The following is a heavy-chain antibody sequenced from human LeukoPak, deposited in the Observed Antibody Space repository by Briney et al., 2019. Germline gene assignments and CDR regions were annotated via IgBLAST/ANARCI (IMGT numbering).Heavy chain of an antibody. Sequence: PGRSLRLSCAASGFTFSRYGMHWVRQAPGKGLEWVAAIYYDGSEEYYLDSVKGRFTISRDNSKNTLYLQMNSLRTEDTALYYCARDLGDSSGTYQGASWGQGTLVTVSS. D-gene: IGHD6-19*01. CDR2: IYYDGSEE. CDR3: ARDLGDSSGTYQGAS. CDR1: GFTFSRYG. J-gene: IGHJ5*02. V-gene: IGHV3-33*08.